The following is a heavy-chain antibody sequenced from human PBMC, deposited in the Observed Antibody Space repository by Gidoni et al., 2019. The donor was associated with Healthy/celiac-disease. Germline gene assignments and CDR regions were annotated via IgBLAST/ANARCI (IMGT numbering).Heavy chain of an antibody. J-gene: IGHJ4*02. D-gene: IGHD3-10*01. CDR1: GFTFSSYG. CDR3: ARDEGRVPSDY. V-gene: IGHV3-33*08. CDR2: IWYDGSNK. Sequence: QVQLVESGGGVVKPGSSLRLSCSASGFTFSSYGMHWVRQCPGKGLEWVAVIWYDGSNKYYADSVKGRFTISRDNSKNTLYLQMNSLRAEDTAVYYCARDEGRVPSDYWGQGTLVTVSS.